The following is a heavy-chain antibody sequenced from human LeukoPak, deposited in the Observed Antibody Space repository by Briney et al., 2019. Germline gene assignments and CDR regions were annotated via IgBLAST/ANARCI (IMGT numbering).Heavy chain of an antibody. Sequence: PSETLSLTCTVSGGSISSYYWSWLRQPPGKGLEWIGYIYYSGSTNYNPSLKSRVTISVDTSKNQFSPKLSSVTAADTAVYYCATAYSSGWYSLAFDIWGQGTMVTVSS. V-gene: IGHV4-59*01. J-gene: IGHJ3*02. D-gene: IGHD6-19*01. CDR2: IYYSGST. CDR1: GGSISSYY. CDR3: ATAYSSGWYSLAFDI.